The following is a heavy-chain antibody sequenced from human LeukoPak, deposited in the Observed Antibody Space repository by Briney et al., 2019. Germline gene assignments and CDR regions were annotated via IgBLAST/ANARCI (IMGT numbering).Heavy chain of an antibody. CDR1: GLTFSNAW. CDR2: IKSKTDGGTT. CDR3: TTDGVVVAATPSNL. D-gene: IGHD2-15*01. Sequence: GGSLRLSCAASGLTFSNAWMNWVRQAPGKGLEWVGRIKSKTDGGTTDYAAPVKGRFTISRDDSINTLYLQMNSLKTEDTAVYYCTTDGVVVAATPSNLWGQGTMVTVSS. J-gene: IGHJ3*01. V-gene: IGHV3-15*07.